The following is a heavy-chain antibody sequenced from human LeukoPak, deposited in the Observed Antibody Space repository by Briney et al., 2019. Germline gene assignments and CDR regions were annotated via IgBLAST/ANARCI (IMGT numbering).Heavy chain of an antibody. V-gene: IGHV3-21*04. D-gene: IGHD4-17*01. Sequence: GGLRLSCAASGFTLRSYTMNWVRQAPGKGLEWVSSIGISSNKIYYADSVKGRFIISRDNAKNSVYLQMNSLRAEDTAVYYCARTAVTPGSSDAFDIWGQGTMVTVSS. CDR1: GFTLRSYT. J-gene: IGHJ3*02. CDR2: IGISSNKI. CDR3: ARTAVTPGSSDAFDI.